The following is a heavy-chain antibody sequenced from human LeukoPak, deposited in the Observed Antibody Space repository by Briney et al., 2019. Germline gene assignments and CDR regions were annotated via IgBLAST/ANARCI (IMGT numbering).Heavy chain of an antibody. CDR2: ISSYYGNT. V-gene: IGHV1-18*01. D-gene: IGHD3-10*01. CDR3: ARVYSTNYYGSGDRPFLFDY. Sequence: ASVKVSCKASGYTFTSYGFSWVRQAPGQGLEWMGWISSYYGNTNYAQKLQDRVTMTTDTSTSTAYMELTSLRSDDTAVYYCARVYSTNYYGSGDRPFLFDYWGQGTVVTVSS. J-gene: IGHJ4*02. CDR1: GYTFTSYG.